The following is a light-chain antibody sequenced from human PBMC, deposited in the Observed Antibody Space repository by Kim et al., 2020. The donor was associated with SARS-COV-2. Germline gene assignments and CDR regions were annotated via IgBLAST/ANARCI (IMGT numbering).Light chain of an antibody. CDR1: KLGDKY. V-gene: IGLV3-1*01. CDR2: QDI. CDR3: QAWDSSTAV. J-gene: IGLJ3*02. Sequence: VSPGQTASITCSGDKLGDKYGCWYQQKPGQSPVLVIYQDIKRPSGIPERFSGSNSGNTATLTISGTQAMDEADYYCQAWDSSTAVFGGGTKVTVL.